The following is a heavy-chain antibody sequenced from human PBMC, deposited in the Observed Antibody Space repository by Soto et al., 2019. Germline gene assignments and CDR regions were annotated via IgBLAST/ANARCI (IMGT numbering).Heavy chain of an antibody. CDR1: GGSISSHSHY. CDR2: IYYSGRN. Sequence: SETLSLTCSVSGGSISSHSHYWGWIRQPPGKGLEWIGSIYYSGRNYYNTSLKSRVTMSIDMSKNQFSLKLSSVTAADTAVYYCARLIGDSAVAYYFDYWGQGTLVTVSS. J-gene: IGHJ4*02. V-gene: IGHV4-39*01. CDR3: ARLIGDSAVAYYFDY. D-gene: IGHD2-15*01.